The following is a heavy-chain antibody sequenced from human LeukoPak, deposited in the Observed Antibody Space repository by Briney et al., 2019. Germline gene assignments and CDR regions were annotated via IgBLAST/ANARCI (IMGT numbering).Heavy chain of an antibody. Sequence: SQTLSLTCTVSGFSIGSAADSFWSWIRQHPGKGLEWIGFINYSENTYHHPSLKSPVTISLDTSKNQFSLKLSSVTAADTAVYYCARVPANRGVVVVNGMDVWGKGTTVTVSS. CDR3: ARVPANRGVVVVNGMDV. CDR1: GFSIGSAADSF. D-gene: IGHD2-2*01. CDR2: INYSENT. J-gene: IGHJ6*04. V-gene: IGHV4-31*01.